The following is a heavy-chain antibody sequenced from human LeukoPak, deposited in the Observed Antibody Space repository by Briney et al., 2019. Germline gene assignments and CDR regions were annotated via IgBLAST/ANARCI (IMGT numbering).Heavy chain of an antibody. CDR1: GIIFSDFG. CDR2: IWYDGSNK. J-gene: IGHJ3*02. CDR3: AKATCNGANCFSNSRDAFDM. V-gene: IGHV3-33*06. Sequence: GGSLRLSCAASGIIFSDFGMHWVRQAPGKGLEWMAIIWYDGSNKYYADSVKGRFTISRDNSQNTMYLQMNSLRAEDTAVYYCAKATCNGANCFSNSRDAFDMWGQGTMVTVSS. D-gene: IGHD2-15*01.